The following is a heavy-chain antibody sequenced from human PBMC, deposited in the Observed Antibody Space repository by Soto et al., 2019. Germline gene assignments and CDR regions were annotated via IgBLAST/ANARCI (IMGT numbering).Heavy chain of an antibody. CDR2: ISGNGGTT. CDR1: GVAFSFYS. Sequence: EVVLLESGGGLVQPGGSLRLSCEVSGVAFSFYSMSWVRQAPGKGLEWVASISGNGGTTYYAASGEGRFTFSRDNSKNTVYLQMNSLRGEDTAVYYCAKDRGGFTSGWEFFDFWGQGTLVTVSS. CDR3: AKDRGGFTSGWEFFDF. V-gene: IGHV3-23*01. D-gene: IGHD6-19*01. J-gene: IGHJ4*02.